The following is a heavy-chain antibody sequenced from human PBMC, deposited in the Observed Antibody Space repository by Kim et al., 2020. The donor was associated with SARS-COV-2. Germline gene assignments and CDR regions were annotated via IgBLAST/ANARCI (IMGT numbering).Heavy chain of an antibody. J-gene: IGHJ5*02. Sequence: ASVKVSCKVSGYTLTELSMHWVRQAPGKGLEWMGGFDPEDCETIYAQKFQGRVTMTEDTSTDTAYMELSSLRSEDTAVYYFATGPPYCSSTICYTNWFDPWGQGTLVTVSS. CDR3: ATGPPYCSSTICYTNWFDP. D-gene: IGHD2-2*02. CDR1: GYTLTELS. CDR2: FDPEDCET. V-gene: IGHV1-24*01.